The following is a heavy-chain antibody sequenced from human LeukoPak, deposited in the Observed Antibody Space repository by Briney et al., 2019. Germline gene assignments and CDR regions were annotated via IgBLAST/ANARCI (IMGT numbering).Heavy chain of an antibody. Sequence: GGSLRLSCAASGFTFSSYAMSWFRQAPGKGLEWVSAISGSGGSTYYADSVKGRFTISRDNSKNTLYLQMNSLRAEDTAVYYCAKDPIVGASYPYYFDYWGQGTLVTVSS. J-gene: IGHJ4*02. V-gene: IGHV3-23*01. CDR1: GFTFSSYA. D-gene: IGHD1-26*01. CDR3: AKDPIVGASYPYYFDY. CDR2: ISGSGGST.